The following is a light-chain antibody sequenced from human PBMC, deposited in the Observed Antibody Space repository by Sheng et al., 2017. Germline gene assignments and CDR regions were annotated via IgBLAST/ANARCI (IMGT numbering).Light chain of an antibody. CDR1: SSNIGAGYD. V-gene: IGLV1-40*01. J-gene: IGLJ7*01. Sequence: QSVLTQPPSVSGAPGQRVTISCTGSSSNIGAGYDVHWYQQLPGTAPKLLIYGNSNRPSGVPDRFSGSKSCTSASLAITGLKAEDEADYYCQSYDSSLSGSAVFGGGTQLTVL. CDR3: QSYDSSLSGSAV. CDR2: GNS.